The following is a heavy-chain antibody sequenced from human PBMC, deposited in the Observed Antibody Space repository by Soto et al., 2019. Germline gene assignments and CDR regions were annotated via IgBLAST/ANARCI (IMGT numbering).Heavy chain of an antibody. CDR3: VGGQYYFDY. D-gene: IGHD3-10*01. CDR1: GFPFPSYG. Sequence: QVQLVESGGGVVQPGRSLRLSCAASGFPFPSYGRHWVREGPAKGLEWVAIISYDGSDKYYADSVKGRFTISRDNSKNTLYLQMNSLRPEDTALYYCVGGQYYFDYRGQGTLVIVSS. V-gene: IGHV3-30*03. CDR2: ISYDGSDK. J-gene: IGHJ4*02.